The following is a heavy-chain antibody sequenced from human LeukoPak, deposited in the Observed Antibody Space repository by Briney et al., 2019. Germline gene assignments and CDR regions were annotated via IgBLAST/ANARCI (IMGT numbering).Heavy chain of an antibody. CDR1: EFTFSSYS. Sequence: PGGSLRLSCAASEFTFSSYSMNWVRQAPGKGLEWVSSISSSSSYIYYADSVKGRFTISRDNAKNSLYLQMNSLRAEDTAVYYCAVGWDGVRSFAYWGQGTLVTVSS. V-gene: IGHV3-21*01. J-gene: IGHJ4*02. CDR3: AVGWDGVRSFAY. D-gene: IGHD3-3*01. CDR2: ISSSSSYI.